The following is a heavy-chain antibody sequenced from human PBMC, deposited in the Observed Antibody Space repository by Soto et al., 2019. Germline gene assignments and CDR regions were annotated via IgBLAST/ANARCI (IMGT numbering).Heavy chain of an antibody. J-gene: IGHJ4*02. CDR1: GGSISSGGYF. V-gene: IGHV4-30-4*08. Sequence: SETLSLTCTVSGGSISSGGYFWSWIRQPPGKGLEWIGYIYYSGSTYYNPSLKSRVTISVDTSKNQFSLKLSSVTAADTAVYYCARYCSGGSCYEGRSSLFDYWGQGTLVTVSS. CDR2: IYYSGST. D-gene: IGHD2-15*01. CDR3: ARYCSGGSCYEGRSSLFDY.